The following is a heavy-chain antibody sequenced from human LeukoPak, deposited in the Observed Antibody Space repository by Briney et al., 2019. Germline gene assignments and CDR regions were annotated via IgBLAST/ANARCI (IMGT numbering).Heavy chain of an antibody. J-gene: IGHJ4*02. V-gene: IGHV3-11*01. Sequence: PGGSLRLSCAASGFTFSDYYMSWIRQAPGKGLEWISYISGSGYNIYYADSERGRFTISRDNAKNLLYLQMSSLRPEDTAVYFCSRLYSSSSRTFDYWGQGTLVTVSS. CDR2: ISGSGYNI. CDR1: GFTFSDYY. CDR3: SRLYSSSSRTFDY. D-gene: IGHD6-6*01.